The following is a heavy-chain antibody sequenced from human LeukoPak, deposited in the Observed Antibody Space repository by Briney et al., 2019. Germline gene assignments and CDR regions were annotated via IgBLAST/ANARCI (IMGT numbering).Heavy chain of an antibody. CDR3: ARAYPNGLWFGELFDY. CDR1: GFTFSSYW. V-gene: IGHV3-7*01. D-gene: IGHD3-10*01. Sequence: GGSLGLSCAASGFTFSSYWMSWVRQAPGKGLEWVANIKQDGSEKYYVDSVKGRFTISRDNAKNSLYLQMNSLRAEDTAVYYCARAYPNGLWFGELFDYWGQGTLVTVSS. J-gene: IGHJ4*02. CDR2: IKQDGSEK.